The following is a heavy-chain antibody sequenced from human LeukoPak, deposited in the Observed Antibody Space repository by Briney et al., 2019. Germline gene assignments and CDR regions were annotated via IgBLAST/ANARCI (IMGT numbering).Heavy chain of an antibody. V-gene: IGHV1-2*04. CDR1: GYTFTSYY. Sequence: ASVKVSCKASGYTFTSYYMHWVRQAPGQGLEWMGWINPNSGGTNYAQKFQGWVTMTRDTSISTAYMELSRLRSDDTAVYYCARAAPTRQYCSGGSCYSRWFDPWGQGTLVTVSS. J-gene: IGHJ5*02. D-gene: IGHD2-15*01. CDR2: INPNSGGT. CDR3: ARAAPTRQYCSGGSCYSRWFDP.